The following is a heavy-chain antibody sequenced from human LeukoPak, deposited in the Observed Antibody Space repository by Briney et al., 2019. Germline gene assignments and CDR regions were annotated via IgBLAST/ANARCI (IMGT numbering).Heavy chain of an antibody. Sequence: GGSLRLSCAASGFTFSGYWMHWVRQAPGKGLVWVSRINTDGSSAWYADSVKGRFTISRDNAKNTLYLQMNSLRAEDTALYFCAREMDIAMVFDYWGQGAMVTVSS. V-gene: IGHV3-74*01. CDR2: INTDGSSA. J-gene: IGHJ4*02. CDR1: GFTFSGYW. CDR3: AREMDIAMVFDY. D-gene: IGHD5-18*01.